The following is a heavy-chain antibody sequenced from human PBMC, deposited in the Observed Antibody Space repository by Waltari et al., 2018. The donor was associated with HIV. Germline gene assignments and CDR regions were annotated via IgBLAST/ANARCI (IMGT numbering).Heavy chain of an antibody. J-gene: IGHJ4*02. Sequence: EVQLLQSGAEVKTPGESLKISCKASGYSFTTYWIGWVRQMPGKGLEWMGIIYPGDSDTRYSPSFQGQVIISVDKSISTAYLQWSSLMASDTAVYYCARTSVYYDSSGPWYFDYWGQGTLVTVSS. CDR3: ARTSVYYDSSGPWYFDY. CDR2: IYPGDSDT. D-gene: IGHD3-22*01. CDR1: GYSFTTYW. V-gene: IGHV5-51*01.